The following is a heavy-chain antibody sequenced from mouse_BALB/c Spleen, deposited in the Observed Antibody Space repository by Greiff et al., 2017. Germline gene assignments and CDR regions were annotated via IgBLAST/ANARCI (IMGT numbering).Heavy chain of an antibody. J-gene: IGHJ4*01. CDR2: ISYDGSN. D-gene: IGHD1-1*01. CDR3: ARDLLRYYAMDY. Sequence: VQLKESGPGLVKPSQSLSLTCSVTGYSITSGYYWNWIRQFPGNKLEWMGYISYDGSNNYNPSLKNRISITRDTSKNQFFLKLNSVTTEDTATYYCARDLLRYYAMDYWGQGTSVTVSS. V-gene: IGHV3-6*02. CDR1: GYSITSGYY.